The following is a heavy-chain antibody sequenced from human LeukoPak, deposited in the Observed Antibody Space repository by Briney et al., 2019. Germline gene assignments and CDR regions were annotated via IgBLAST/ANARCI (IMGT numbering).Heavy chain of an antibody. CDR1: GFTVSSNY. J-gene: IGHJ4*02. CDR3: TTFYTRLTDY. V-gene: IGHV3-66*01. D-gene: IGHD2/OR15-2a*01. Sequence: GGSLRLSCAASGFTVSSNYMSWVRQAPGKGLEWVSIIYRDDRTFYADSVKDRFTISRDNSKKTLFLQMNSLRAEDTAVYYCTTFYTRLTDYWGQGTLVTVSS. CDR2: IYRDDRT.